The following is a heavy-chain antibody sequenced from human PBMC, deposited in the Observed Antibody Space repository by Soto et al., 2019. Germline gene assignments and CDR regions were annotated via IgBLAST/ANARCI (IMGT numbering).Heavy chain of an antibody. V-gene: IGHV3-73*01. CDR2: IRSKANSYAT. D-gene: IGHD4-17*01. CDR1: GFTFSGSA. Sequence: GGSLRLSCAASGFTFSGSAMHWVRQASGKGLEWVGRIRSKANSYATAYAASVKGRFTISRDDSKNTAYLQMNSLKTEDTAVYYCLLEAPDYGDHTYYYYYMDVWGKGTTVTVSS. J-gene: IGHJ6*03. CDR3: LLEAPDYGDHTYYYYYMDV.